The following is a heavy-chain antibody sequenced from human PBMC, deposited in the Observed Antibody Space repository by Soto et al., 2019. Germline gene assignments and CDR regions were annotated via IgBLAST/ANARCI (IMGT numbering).Heavy chain of an antibody. D-gene: IGHD1-26*01. J-gene: IGHJ4*02. Sequence: QVQLVQSGAEVKKPGASVKVSCKASGYSFTGYYMHWVRQAPGQGLEWMGWINPNSGGTNYAQKFQGWVTMTRDTSISTAYMELSRLRSDDTAVYYCARAGSGSYYGYYFDYWGQGTLVTVSS. CDR3: ARAGSGSYYGYYFDY. V-gene: IGHV1-2*04. CDR2: INPNSGGT. CDR1: GYSFTGYY.